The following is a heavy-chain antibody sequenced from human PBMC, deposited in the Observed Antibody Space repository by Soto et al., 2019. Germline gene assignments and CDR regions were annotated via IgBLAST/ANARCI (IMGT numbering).Heavy chain of an antibody. CDR3: ASRRYDSNGYDYNWPIDS. CDR1: GFTCSNYE. Sequence: EVQLVESGGGLVQHGVSLRLSGAASGFTCSNYELNWVRHAPGKALVWVSYISNRGRTIYYAASVTGRFTIASDNDKNSLYLQMNSVRDEDKAVYYCASRRYDSNGYDYNWPIDSWGQGAKVTV. CDR2: ISNRGRTI. V-gene: IGHV3-48*03. D-gene: IGHD3-22*01. J-gene: IGHJ4*02.